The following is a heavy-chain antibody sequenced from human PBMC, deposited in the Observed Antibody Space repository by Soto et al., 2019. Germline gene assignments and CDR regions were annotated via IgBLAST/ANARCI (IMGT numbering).Heavy chain of an antibody. V-gene: IGHV1-8*01. CDR1: GYTFTSYD. J-gene: IGHJ4*02. CDR2: MNPNSGNT. Sequence: QVQLVQSGAEVKKPGASVKVSCKASGYTFTSYDINWVRQAIGQGLEWMGWMNPNSGNTGYAQKFQGRVTMTRNTSISTAYMELSSLRSEDTAVYYCARGAIDPYYLEGVGGGWGQGTLVTVSS. D-gene: IGHD3-10*01. CDR3: ARGAIDPYYLEGVGGG.